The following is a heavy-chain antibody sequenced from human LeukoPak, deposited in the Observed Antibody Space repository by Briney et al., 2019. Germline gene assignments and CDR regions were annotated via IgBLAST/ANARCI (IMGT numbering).Heavy chain of an antibody. CDR3: AKAHSGYCSSTSCYKGLDY. Sequence: GGSLRLSCAASGFTFSSYGMHWVRQAPGKGLEWVAFIRYDGSNKYYADSVKGRFTISRDNSKNTLYLQMNSLRAEDTAVYYCAKAHSGYCSSTSCYKGLDYWGQGTLVTVSS. D-gene: IGHD2-2*02. V-gene: IGHV3-30*02. CDR2: IRYDGSNK. CDR1: GFTFSSYG. J-gene: IGHJ4*02.